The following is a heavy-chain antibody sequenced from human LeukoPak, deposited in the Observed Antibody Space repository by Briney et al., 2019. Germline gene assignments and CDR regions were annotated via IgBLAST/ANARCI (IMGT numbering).Heavy chain of an antibody. CDR1: GFTFSGYA. J-gene: IGHJ6*02. D-gene: IGHD4-17*01. V-gene: IGHV3-23*01. Sequence: PGGSLRLSCAASGFTFSGYALSWVRQAPGKGLEWVSAISGSGGSIYYADSVKGRFTISRDNSKNTLYLQMNSLRAEDTAVYYCAKAAVTHIYYHGMDVWGQGTTVTVSS. CDR2: ISGSGGSI. CDR3: AKAAVTHIYYHGMDV.